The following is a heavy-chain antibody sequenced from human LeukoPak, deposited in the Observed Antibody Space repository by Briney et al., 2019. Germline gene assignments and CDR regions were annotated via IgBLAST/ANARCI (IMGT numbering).Heavy chain of an antibody. CDR2: ISISGEST. CDR1: GFTFSRSA. D-gene: IGHD6-19*01. V-gene: IGHV3-23*01. J-gene: IGHJ4*02. Sequence: GGSLRLSCEVSGFTFSRSAMSWVRQAPGKGLEWVSGISISGESTYYADSVQGRFTISRDNSKNTLYLQMNSLRAEDTAVYYCAKRVAVAGPYYFDYWGQGTLVTVSS. CDR3: AKRVAVAGPYYFDY.